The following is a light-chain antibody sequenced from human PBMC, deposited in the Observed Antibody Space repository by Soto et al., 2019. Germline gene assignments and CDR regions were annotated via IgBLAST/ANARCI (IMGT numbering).Light chain of an antibody. CDR2: EVR. V-gene: IGLV2-8*01. CDR3: SSYTNINTRACV. CDR1: SSDVGGYNY. Sequence: QSVLTQPPSASGSPGQSVTISCTGTSSDVGGYNYVSWYQQHPGKAPKLIIYEVRERPSGVPDRFSGSKSGNTASLTVSGLQAEDEADYYCSSYTNINTRACVFGTGTKLTVL. J-gene: IGLJ1*01.